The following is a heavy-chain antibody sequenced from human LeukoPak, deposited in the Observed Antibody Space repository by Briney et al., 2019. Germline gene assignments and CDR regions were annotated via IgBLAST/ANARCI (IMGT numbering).Heavy chain of an antibody. CDR2: INHRRST. CDR1: GGSFSGYY. Sequence: PSETLSLTCAVYGGSFSGYYWSWIRQPPGKGLEWIGEINHRRSTNYNPSLNSRVAMSVDTSKNQFSLNLSSVTAADTAVYYCARRSTSLLNWFDPWGQGTLVTVSS. V-gene: IGHV4-34*01. D-gene: IGHD2-2*01. CDR3: ARRSTSLLNWFDP. J-gene: IGHJ5*02.